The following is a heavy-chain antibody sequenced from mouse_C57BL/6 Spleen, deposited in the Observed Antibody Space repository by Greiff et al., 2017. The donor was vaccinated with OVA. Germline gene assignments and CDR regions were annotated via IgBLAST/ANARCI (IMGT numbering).Heavy chain of an antibody. Sequence: EVKLMESGPELVKPGASVKISCKASGYSFTDYNMNWVKQSNGKSLEWIGVINPNYGTTSYNQKFKGKATLTVDQSSSTAYMQLNRLTSEDSAVFYGARSCYKGTWYAMDYWGQGTSVTVSA. CDR1: GYSFTDYN. J-gene: IGHJ4*01. D-gene: IGHD1-3*01. CDR3: ARSCYKGTWYAMDY. V-gene: IGHV1-39*01. CDR2: INPNYGTT.